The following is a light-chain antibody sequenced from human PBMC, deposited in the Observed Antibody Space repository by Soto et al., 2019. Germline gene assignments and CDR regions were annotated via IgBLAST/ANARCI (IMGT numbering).Light chain of an antibody. CDR2: WAS. Sequence: DIVMTQSPDSLAVSLGESATITCKSSQSVLYSSNNKNYLAWYQQKPGQPPKLRIYWASTRESGVPDRFSGSGSGTDFTLTISSLQAEDVAVYYCQQYYSTLLTFGGGTKVEIK. V-gene: IGKV4-1*01. CDR3: QQYYSTLLT. J-gene: IGKJ4*01. CDR1: QSVLYSSNNKNY.